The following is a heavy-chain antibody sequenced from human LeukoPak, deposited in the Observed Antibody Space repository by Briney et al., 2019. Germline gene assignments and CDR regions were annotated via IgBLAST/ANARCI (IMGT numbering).Heavy chain of an antibody. Sequence: GGSLRLSCAISGFALKNYGVNWVRQAPGKGLEWVSKISPGDTTTYYAESVKGRFTVSRDDSKNSLYLQMNNLRAEDTAVYYCARGFGSGSFYFWGQGILVTVSS. D-gene: IGHD3-10*01. CDR1: GFALKNYG. J-gene: IGHJ4*02. CDR3: ARGFGSGSFYF. CDR2: ISPGDTTT. V-gene: IGHV3-48*04.